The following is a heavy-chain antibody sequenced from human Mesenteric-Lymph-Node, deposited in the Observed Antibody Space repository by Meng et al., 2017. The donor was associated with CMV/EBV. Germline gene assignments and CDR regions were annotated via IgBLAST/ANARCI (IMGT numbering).Heavy chain of an antibody. CDR2: ISGSGGST. D-gene: IGHD3-3*01. J-gene: IGHJ5*02. Sequence: ASGLTFSSYAMSWVRQAPGKGLEWVSAISGSGGSTYYADSVKGRFTISRDNSKNTLYLQMNSLRAEDTAVYYCAKDAIFGVVPRFDPWGQGTLVTVSS. V-gene: IGHV3-23*01. CDR3: AKDAIFGVVPRFDP. CDR1: GLTFSSYA.